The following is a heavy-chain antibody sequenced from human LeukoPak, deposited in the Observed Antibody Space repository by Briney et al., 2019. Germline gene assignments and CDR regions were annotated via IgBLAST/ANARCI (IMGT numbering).Heavy chain of an antibody. J-gene: IGHJ4*02. CDR1: GFTLSSYA. CDR2: ISYDGSNK. Sequence: PGGSLRLSCAASGFTLSSYAIHWVRQAPAKGLEWVAVISYDGSNKYYADSVKGRFTISRDNSKNTLYLQMNSLRAEDTAVYYCAKDRKTAFDYWGQGTLVTVSS. CDR3: AKDRKTAFDY. V-gene: IGHV3-30*04.